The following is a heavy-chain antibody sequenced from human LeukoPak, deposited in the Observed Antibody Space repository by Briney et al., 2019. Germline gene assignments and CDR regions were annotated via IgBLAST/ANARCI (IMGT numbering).Heavy chain of an antibody. CDR3: ARDLSGSYMSDY. Sequence: GGSLRLSCVVSGFTFSNFAMSWVRQAPGKGLEWVSAISGSGHNTYYADSVKGRFTISRDNSKNTLYLQMNSLTDEDTAVYYCARDLSGSYMSDYWGQGTLVTVSS. V-gene: IGHV3-23*01. D-gene: IGHD3-10*01. CDR1: GFTFSNFA. CDR2: ISGSGHNT. J-gene: IGHJ4*02.